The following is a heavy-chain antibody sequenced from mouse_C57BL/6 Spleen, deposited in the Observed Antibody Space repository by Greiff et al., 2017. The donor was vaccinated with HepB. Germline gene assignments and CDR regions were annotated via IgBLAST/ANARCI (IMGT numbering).Heavy chain of an antibody. CDR1: GFTFSDYG. V-gene: IGHV5-17*01. Sequence: EVQLVESGGGLVKPGGSLKLSCAASGFTFSDYGMHWVRQAPEKGLEWVAYISSGSSTIYYADTVKGRFTISRDNAKNTLFLQMTSLRSEDPAMYYCARALGYYFDYWSQGTTLTVSS. D-gene: IGHD4-1*01. CDR3: ARALGYYFDY. CDR2: ISSGSSTI. J-gene: IGHJ2*01.